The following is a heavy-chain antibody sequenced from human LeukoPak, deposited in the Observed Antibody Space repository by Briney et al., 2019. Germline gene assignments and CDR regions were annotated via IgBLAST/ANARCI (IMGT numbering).Heavy chain of an antibody. V-gene: IGHV3-23*01. CDR1: GFTFSSHA. D-gene: IGHD5-18*01. Sequence: GGSLRLSCAPSGFTFSSHAMSWVRQAPGKGLEWVSPVSGSSGATYYAESVQGRFTISRDNSKSTLYLQMNTLRVDDTAVYYCSKSRHTAPDYWGQGTLVAVSS. CDR3: SKSRHTAPDY. CDR2: VSGSSGAT. J-gene: IGHJ4*02.